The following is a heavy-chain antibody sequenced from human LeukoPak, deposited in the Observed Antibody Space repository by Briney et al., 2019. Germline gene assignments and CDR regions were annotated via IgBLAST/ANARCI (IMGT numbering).Heavy chain of an antibody. D-gene: IGHD2-2*01. Sequence: PGGSLRLSCAVSGLTFSNSAMSWVRQAPGKGLEWVSAISVGSDVIYYADSVKGRFAISRDNSKHTVYLQMDSLRAEDTAVYYCAKGHVRYHSPFDYWGQGTLVTVSS. J-gene: IGHJ4*02. V-gene: IGHV3-23*01. CDR1: GLTFSNSA. CDR2: ISVGSDVI. CDR3: AKGHVRYHSPFDY.